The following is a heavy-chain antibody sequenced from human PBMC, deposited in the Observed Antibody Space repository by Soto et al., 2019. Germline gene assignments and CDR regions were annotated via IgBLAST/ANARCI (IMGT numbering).Heavy chain of an antibody. Sequence: VQLVQSGAEVRKPGSSVKVSCKASGGTFSRHAISWVRQAPGQGLEWMGGIIPIFGTANHAQKFQGRVTIIADESTSTVYMELSSLRSEDKAMYYCARGWGYDSNDYYYAYWGQGTLVIVSS. D-gene: IGHD3-22*01. CDR1: GGTFSRHA. J-gene: IGHJ4*02. CDR3: ARGWGYDSNDYYYAY. CDR2: IIPIFGTA. V-gene: IGHV1-69*01.